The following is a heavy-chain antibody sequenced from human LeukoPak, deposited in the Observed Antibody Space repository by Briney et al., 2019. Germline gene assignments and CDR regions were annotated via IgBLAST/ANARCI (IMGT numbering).Heavy chain of an antibody. CDR3: AKRGSVVPAARRGYYYGMDV. V-gene: IGHV3-30*18. D-gene: IGHD2-2*01. CDR1: GFAFSSYG. J-gene: IGHJ6*02. CDR2: ISYDGSNK. Sequence: GRSLRLSCAASGFAFSSYGMHWVRQAPGKGLEWVAVISYDGSNKYYADSVKGRFTISRDNSKNTLYLQMNSLRAEDTAVYYCAKRGSVVPAARRGYYYGMDVWGQGTTVTVSS.